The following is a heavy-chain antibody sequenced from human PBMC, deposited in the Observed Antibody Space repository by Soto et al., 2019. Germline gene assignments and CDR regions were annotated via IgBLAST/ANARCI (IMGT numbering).Heavy chain of an antibody. CDR3: ASNADIGDIALVTAAINAMDV. V-gene: IGHV1-69*02. Sequence: QVQLVQSGAEVKKPGSSVKVSCKASGGTFSSYSFTWVRQAPGQGLEWMGRIMPFFGIASYAQKFQGRVTISADKTTSTAYMELSSLRSDDTAVYYCASNADIGDIALVTAAINAMDVWGRGTTVTVSS. D-gene: IGHD2-2*02. J-gene: IGHJ6*02. CDR2: IMPFFGIA. CDR1: GGTFSSYS.